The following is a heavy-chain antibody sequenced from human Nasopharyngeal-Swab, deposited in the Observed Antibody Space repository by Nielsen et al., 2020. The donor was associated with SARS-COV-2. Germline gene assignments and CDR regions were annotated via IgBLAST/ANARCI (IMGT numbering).Heavy chain of an antibody. CDR2: ISAYNGNT. Sequence: SLKLSCNASCYTFTSYGISWVRQAPGQGLEWMGWISAYNGNTNYAQKLQGRVTMTTDTSTSTAYMELRSLRSDDTAVYYCARGIAEQLVDLVYWGQGTLVTVSS. D-gene: IGHD6-6*01. V-gene: IGHV1-18*01. CDR3: ARGIAEQLVDLVY. CDR1: CYTFTSYG. J-gene: IGHJ4*02.